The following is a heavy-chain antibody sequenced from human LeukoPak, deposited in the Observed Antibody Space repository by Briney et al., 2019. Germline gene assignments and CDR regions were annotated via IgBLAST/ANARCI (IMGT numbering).Heavy chain of an antibody. D-gene: IGHD4-23*01. CDR1: GYTFTGYY. Sequence: ASVKVSCKASGYTFTGYYMHWVRQAPGQGREWMGWINPNSCGTNYAQKFQGRVIMNRDTCISTAYMELSRLRSDDTAVYYCAPPTGPSGGDYWGQGTLVTVYS. CDR2: INPNSCGT. J-gene: IGHJ4*02. CDR3: APPTGPSGGDY. V-gene: IGHV1-2*02.